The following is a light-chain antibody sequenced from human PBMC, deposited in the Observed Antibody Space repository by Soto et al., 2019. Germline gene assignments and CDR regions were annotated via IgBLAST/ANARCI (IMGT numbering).Light chain of an antibody. Sequence: DIVLTQSPGTLSLSPGERATLSCTASQSVSSSYLAWYQQKTGQAPRLLIYGASSRATGIPDRFSGSWSGTDCNLTISRLEPEDVAVYYCQQYGSSPWTFGQGTKVDIK. CDR2: GAS. J-gene: IGKJ1*01. V-gene: IGKV3-20*01. CDR3: QQYGSSPWT. CDR1: QSVSSSY.